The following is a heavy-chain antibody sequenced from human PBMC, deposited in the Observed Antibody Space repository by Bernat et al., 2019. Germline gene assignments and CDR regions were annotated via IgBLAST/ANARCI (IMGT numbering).Heavy chain of an antibody. CDR2: ISYDGSNK. CDR1: GFTFSSYG. V-gene: IGHV3-30*18. Sequence: QVQLVESGGGVVQPGRSLRLSCAASGFTFSSYGMHWVRQAPGKGLEWVAVISYDGSNKYYGECVKDRFTIYRDKSKVTLYLQMNSLRAEDTAVYYCAKDDYPGDRGVISYYYYGMDVWGQGTTVTVSS. J-gene: IGHJ6*02. D-gene: IGHD3-10*01. CDR3: AKDDYPGDRGVISYYYYGMDV.